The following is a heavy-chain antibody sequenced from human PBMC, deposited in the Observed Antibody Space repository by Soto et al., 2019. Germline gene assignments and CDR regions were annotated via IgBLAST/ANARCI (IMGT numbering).Heavy chain of an antibody. CDR1: GFTFNTYA. CDR3: AKGQGRVVVTAAFDY. V-gene: IGHV3-23*01. Sequence: GGSLRLSCAASGFTFNTYAMTWVRQAAGKGLEWVSAISTSGAGTYYADSVKGRFTISRDNSKNTLYLQMNSLRAEDTAVYYCAKGQGRVVVTAAFDYWGQGTLVTVSS. J-gene: IGHJ4*02. CDR2: ISTSGAGT. D-gene: IGHD2-15*01.